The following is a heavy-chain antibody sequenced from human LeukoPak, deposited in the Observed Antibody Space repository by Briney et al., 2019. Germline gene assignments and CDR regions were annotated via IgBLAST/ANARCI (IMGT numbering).Heavy chain of an antibody. CDR3: ARERVYDFWSGYSKVDYFGY. CDR2: IYHSGST. Sequence: PSETLSLTCAVSGGSISSGGYSWSWIRQPPGKGLEWIGYIYHSGSTYYNPSLKSRVTISVDRSKNQFSLKLSSVTAADTAVYYCARERVYDFWSGYSKVDYFGYWGQGTLVTVSS. J-gene: IGHJ4*02. V-gene: IGHV4-30-2*01. D-gene: IGHD3-3*01. CDR1: GGSISSGGYS.